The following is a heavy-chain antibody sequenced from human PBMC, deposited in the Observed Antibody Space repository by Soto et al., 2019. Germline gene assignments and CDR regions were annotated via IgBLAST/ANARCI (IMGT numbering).Heavy chain of an antibody. J-gene: IGHJ4*02. CDR1: GVSFSCYS. Sequence: SETLSLTCAVYGVSFSCYSLTWLRQPPGTGLEWIGEINHSGGTNYNPSLKSRVTISVDTSKNQFSLKLTSVTAADTAVYYCARDKITGLFDYWGQGTLVTVSS. CDR2: INHSGGT. CDR3: ARDKITGLFDY. D-gene: IGHD2-8*02. V-gene: IGHV4-34*01.